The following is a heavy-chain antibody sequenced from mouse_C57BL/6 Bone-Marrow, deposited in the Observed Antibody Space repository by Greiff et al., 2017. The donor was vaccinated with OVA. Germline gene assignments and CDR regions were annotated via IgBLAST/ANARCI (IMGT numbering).Heavy chain of an antibody. CDR2: ISGGGGNT. V-gene: IGHV5-9*01. CDR3: ARHGAGSSSSYWYFDV. CDR1: GFTFSSYT. J-gene: IGHJ1*03. Sequence: EVKLMESGGGLVKPGGSLKLSCAASGFTFSSYTMSWVRQTPEKRLEWVATISGGGGNTYYPDSVKGRFTISRDNAKNTLYLQMSSLRSEDTALYYFARHGAGSSSSYWYFDVWGTGTTVTVSS. D-gene: IGHD1-1*01.